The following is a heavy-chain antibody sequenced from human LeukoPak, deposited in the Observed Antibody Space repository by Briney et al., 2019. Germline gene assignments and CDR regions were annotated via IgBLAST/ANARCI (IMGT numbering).Heavy chain of an antibody. V-gene: IGHV3-7*01. Sequence: GGSLRLSCAASGFTFSSYWVSWVRQAPGKGLEWVANIKQDGSEKYYVDSVKGRFTISRDNAKNSLYLQMNSLRAEDTAVYYCARVASMVQNAFDIWGQGTMVTVSS. D-gene: IGHD1-1*01. CDR2: IKQDGSEK. J-gene: IGHJ3*02. CDR3: ARVASMVQNAFDI. CDR1: GFTFSSYW.